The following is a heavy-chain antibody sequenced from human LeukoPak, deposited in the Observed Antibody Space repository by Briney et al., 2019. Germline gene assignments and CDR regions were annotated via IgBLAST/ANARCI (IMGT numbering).Heavy chain of an antibody. CDR2: ISSTGSTI. D-gene: IGHD2/OR15-2a*01. J-gene: IGHJ4*02. Sequence: GGSLRLSCAASGFTFSDYYMSWIRQAPGKGLEWVSYISSTGSTIYYADSVKGRFTISRDNAKNSLYLQMNSLSAEDTAVYYCARGGVLWVSANLFDYWGQGTLVTVSS. V-gene: IGHV3-11*01. CDR1: GFTFSDYY. CDR3: ARGGVLWVSANLFDY.